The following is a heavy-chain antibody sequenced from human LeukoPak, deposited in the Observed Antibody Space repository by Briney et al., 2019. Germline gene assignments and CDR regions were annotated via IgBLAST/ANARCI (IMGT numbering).Heavy chain of an antibody. V-gene: IGHV3-66*01. CDR3: ARDLSASGGVYIDS. CDR1: GFTVSGTH. Sequence: GGSLRLSCAASGFTVSGTHMSWVRQAPGKGLEWVSAMYTGGTTYYADSVMGRFTVSRDNAKNSLYLQMNSLRAEDTGVYYCARDLSASGGVYIDSWGQGTLVTVSS. D-gene: IGHD2-2*01. J-gene: IGHJ4*02. CDR2: MYTGGTT.